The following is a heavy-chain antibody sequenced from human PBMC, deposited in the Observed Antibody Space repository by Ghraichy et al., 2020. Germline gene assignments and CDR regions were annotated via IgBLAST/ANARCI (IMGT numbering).Heavy chain of an antibody. D-gene: IGHD3-22*01. Sequence: GGSLRLSCAASGFTFSSYAMSWVRQAPGKGLEWVSVISGSGDNTYYADSVKGRFTISRDNSKNTLYLQMNSLRAEDTALYYCAKAPAPMYYDSSGYYRSWGQGTLVTVSS. CDR3: AKAPAPMYYDSSGYYRS. CDR1: GFTFSSYA. J-gene: IGHJ4*02. CDR2: ISGSGDNT. V-gene: IGHV3-23*01.